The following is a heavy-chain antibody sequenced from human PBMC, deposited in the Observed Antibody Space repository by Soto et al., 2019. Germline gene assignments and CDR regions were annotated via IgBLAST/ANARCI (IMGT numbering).Heavy chain of an antibody. V-gene: IGHV1-69*01. D-gene: IGHD4-17*01. J-gene: IGHJ6*02. CDR2: IIPIFGTA. CDR1: GGTFSSYA. Sequence: QVQLVQSGAEVKKPGSSVKVSCKAAGGTFSSYAISWVRQAPGQGLEWMGGIIPIFGTANYAQTFQGRVTNTADESMSTDYMELSTLRSEDTAVYYCARGGLGPYGAYAKVNYYDYGMDVWGQGTTVTVSS. CDR3: ARGGLGPYGAYAKVNYYDYGMDV.